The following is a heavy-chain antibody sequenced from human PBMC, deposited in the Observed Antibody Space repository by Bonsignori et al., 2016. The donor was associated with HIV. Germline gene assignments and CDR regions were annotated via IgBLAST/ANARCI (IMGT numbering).Heavy chain of an antibody. CDR2: IDYSGST. J-gene: IGHJ3*02. Sequence: WIRQPPGKGLEWIGYIDYSGSTYYNPSLKSRVTISVDTSKNQFSLKLSSVTAADTAVYYCARVETSWVEGAFDIWGQGTMVTVSS. V-gene: IGHV4-30-4*01. D-gene: IGHD1-1*01. CDR3: ARVETSWVEGAFDI.